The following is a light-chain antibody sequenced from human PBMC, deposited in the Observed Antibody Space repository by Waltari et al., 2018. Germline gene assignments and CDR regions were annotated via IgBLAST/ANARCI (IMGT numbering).Light chain of an antibody. CDR3: QQYYATPRT. J-gene: IGKJ1*01. Sequence: DIQMTQSPSSLSASVGDRVTITCRASQGISSSLAWYQQKPGKAPQLLLYAASRLENGVPSRLSGGGSGAGYTLTINSLQPDDFATYYCQQYYATPRTFGQGTKVEIK. V-gene: IGKV1-NL1*01. CDR2: AAS. CDR1: QGISSS.